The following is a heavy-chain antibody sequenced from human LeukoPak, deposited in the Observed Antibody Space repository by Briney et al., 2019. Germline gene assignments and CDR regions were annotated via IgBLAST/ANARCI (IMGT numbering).Heavy chain of an antibody. V-gene: IGHV3-23*01. D-gene: IGHD2-15*01. J-gene: IGHJ4*02. CDR2: ITGTGGK. CDR1: GFTLTNHG. Sequence: GSLRLSCAVSGFTLTNHGVSWVRQAPGKGLEWVSIITGTGGKYYGDSVEGRFVLSRDNSKNTVYMQMSSLRAEDTATYYCAKDYCRDGNCPFPFLDSWGQGTQVTVSS. CDR3: AKDYCRDGNCPFPFLDS.